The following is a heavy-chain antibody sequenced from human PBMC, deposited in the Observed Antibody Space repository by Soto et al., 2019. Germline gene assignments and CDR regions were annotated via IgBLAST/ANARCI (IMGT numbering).Heavy chain of an antibody. CDR1: GFTFSSYA. CDR3: ASGYSGYDVYYYYYGMDV. CDR2: RTYDGSNK. J-gene: IGHJ6*02. Sequence: GESLRLSCAASGFTFSSYAMCWVRQAPAKGLEWVAVRTYDGSNKYYADSVKGRFTISRDNSKNTLYLQMNSLRAEDTAVYYCASGYSGYDVYYYYYGMDVWGQGTTVTVSS. D-gene: IGHD5-12*01. V-gene: IGHV3-30-3*01.